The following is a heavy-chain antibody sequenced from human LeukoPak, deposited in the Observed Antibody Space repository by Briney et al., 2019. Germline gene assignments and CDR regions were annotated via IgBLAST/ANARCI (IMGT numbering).Heavy chain of an antibody. CDR1: GYSISSGYY. CDR2: LHHIGKT. V-gene: IGHV4-38-2*02. CDR3: ARGRLDGSYYFDY. J-gene: IGHJ4*02. D-gene: IGHD2-15*01. Sequence: SETLSLTCTVSGYSISSGYYCVWIRQAPGKGLEWIGSLHHIGKTYYNPSLKSRVTISLDTPEIQFSLKLTSMTAADTAVYYCARGRLDGSYYFDYWGQGTLVAVSS.